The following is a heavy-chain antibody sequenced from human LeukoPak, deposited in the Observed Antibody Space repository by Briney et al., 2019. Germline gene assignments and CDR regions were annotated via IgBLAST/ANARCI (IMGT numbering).Heavy chain of an antibody. V-gene: IGHV4-59*01. CDR2: IYYSGST. CDR1: GGSISSYY. J-gene: IGHJ3*02. CDR3: ASSRYDYDILTLRDAFDI. Sequence: SETLSLTCTVTGGSISSYYWSWIRQPPGKGLARIGHIYYSGSTNYNPSLKSRVTISVDTSKNQFSLKLSSVTAADTAVYYCASSRYDYDILTLRDAFDIWGQGTMVTVSS. D-gene: IGHD3-9*01.